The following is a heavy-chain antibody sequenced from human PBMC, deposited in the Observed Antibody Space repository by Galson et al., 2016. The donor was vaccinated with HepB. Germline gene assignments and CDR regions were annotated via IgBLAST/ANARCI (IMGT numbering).Heavy chain of an antibody. J-gene: IGHJ3*02. CDR1: GGSVSSGSYH. CDR2: IYYTGSA. D-gene: IGHD3-3*01. V-gene: IGHV4-61*01. CDR3: ARIPFYDFWSGPRTDAFDI. Sequence: TVSGGSVSSGSYHWSWIRQPPGKKLEWIGYIYYTGSANYNPSLKSRVSISVDTSKNQFSLKLNSVTAADTAVYYCARIPFYDFWSGPRTDAFDIWGQGTMVTVSS.